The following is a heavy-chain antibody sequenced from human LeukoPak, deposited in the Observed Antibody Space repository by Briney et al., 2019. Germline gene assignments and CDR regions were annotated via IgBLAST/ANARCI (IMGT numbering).Heavy chain of an antibody. CDR3: ARGGGDYCFDY. Sequence: GSLRLSCAASGFTFSSYAMSWVRQAPGKGLEWVSAISGSGGSTYYADSVKGRFTISRDNSKNTLYLQMNSLRAEDTAVYFCARGGGDYCFDYWGQGALVTVSS. D-gene: IGHD2-21*02. V-gene: IGHV3-23*01. CDR1: GFTFSSYA. J-gene: IGHJ4*02. CDR2: ISGSGGST.